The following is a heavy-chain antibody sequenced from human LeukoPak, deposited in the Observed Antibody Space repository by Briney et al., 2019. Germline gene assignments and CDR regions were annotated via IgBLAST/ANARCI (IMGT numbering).Heavy chain of an antibody. J-gene: IGHJ5*02. CDR3: ARLARRITIFGVDNWFDP. Sequence: PSETLSLTCTVSGGSIRSYYYNWIRQPPGKGLEWIGYIYYSGSTNYNPSLKSRVTISVDTSKNQFSLKLSSVTAADTAVYYCARLARRITIFGVDNWFDPWGQGTLVTVSS. V-gene: IGHV4-59*08. D-gene: IGHD3-3*01. CDR1: GGSIRSYY. CDR2: IYYSGST.